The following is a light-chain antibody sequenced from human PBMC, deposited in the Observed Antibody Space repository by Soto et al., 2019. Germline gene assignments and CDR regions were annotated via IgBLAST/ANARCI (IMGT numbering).Light chain of an antibody. CDR1: QSVFNH. J-gene: IGKJ4*01. Sequence: DVQMTQSPSSLSASVGDSVTITCRASQSVFNHLSWFQQRPGKGPKLLIYDASSLHNGVQSRFSGREYHTDFTLNVSTVQPEDSGIYYCHQSSSTPLTFGGGTRVELK. CDR3: HQSSSTPLT. V-gene: IGKV1-39*01. CDR2: DAS.